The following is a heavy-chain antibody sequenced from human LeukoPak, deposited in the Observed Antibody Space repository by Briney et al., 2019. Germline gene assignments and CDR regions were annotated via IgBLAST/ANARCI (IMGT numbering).Heavy chain of an antibody. CDR2: IYYSGST. D-gene: IGHD3-22*01. CDR1: GGSISSGDYY. Sequence: SQTLSLTCTVSGGSISSGDYYWSWIRQPPGEGLEWIGYIYYSGSTYYNPSLKSRVTISVDTSKNQFSLKLSSVTAADTAVYYCARDPPYYYDSSGYGMDVWGQGTTVTVSS. J-gene: IGHJ6*02. CDR3: ARDPPYYYDSSGYGMDV. V-gene: IGHV4-30-4*01.